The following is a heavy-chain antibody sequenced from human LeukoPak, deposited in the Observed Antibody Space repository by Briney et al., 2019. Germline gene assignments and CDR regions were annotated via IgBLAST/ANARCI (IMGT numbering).Heavy chain of an antibody. J-gene: IGHJ4*02. Sequence: ASVKVSCKPSGYTFTGYYMHWVRQAPGQGLERMGWINPNSGGTNYAQKFQGRVTMTRDTSISTAYMELSRPRSDDTAVYYCARVNAARFGDFDYWGQGTLVTVSS. CDR1: GYTFTGYY. V-gene: IGHV1-2*02. CDR3: ARVNAARFGDFDY. CDR2: INPNSGGT. D-gene: IGHD3-10*01.